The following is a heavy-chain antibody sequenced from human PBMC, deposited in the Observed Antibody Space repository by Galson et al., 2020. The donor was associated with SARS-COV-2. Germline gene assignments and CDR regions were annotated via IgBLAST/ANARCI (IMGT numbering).Heavy chain of an antibody. Sequence: NSGGSLRLSCAASGFTFSSYRMNWVRQAPGKGLEWVSSITTSSSYIYYADSVKGRFTISRDNAKNSMYLQMNSLRAEDTAVYYCARASYSETYLRTKNFDYWGQGTLVTVSS. CDR3: ARASYSETYLRTKNFDY. CDR1: GFTFSSYR. J-gene: IGHJ4*02. CDR2: ITTSSSYI. V-gene: IGHV3-21*01. D-gene: IGHD1-26*01.